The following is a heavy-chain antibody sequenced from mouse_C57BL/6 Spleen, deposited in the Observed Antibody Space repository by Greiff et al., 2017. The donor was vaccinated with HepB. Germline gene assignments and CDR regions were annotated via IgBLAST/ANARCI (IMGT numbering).Heavy chain of an antibody. CDR3: AKQLRLRDYYAMDY. CDR2: ISSGSSTI. Sequence: VQLQQSGGGLVKPGGSLKLSCAASGFTFSDYGMHWVRQAPEKGLEWVAYISSGSSTIYYADTVKGRFTISRDNAKNTLFLQMTSLRSEDTAMYYCAKQLRLRDYYAMDYWGQGTSVTVSS. D-gene: IGHD3-2*02. V-gene: IGHV5-17*01. CDR1: GFTFSDYG. J-gene: IGHJ4*01.